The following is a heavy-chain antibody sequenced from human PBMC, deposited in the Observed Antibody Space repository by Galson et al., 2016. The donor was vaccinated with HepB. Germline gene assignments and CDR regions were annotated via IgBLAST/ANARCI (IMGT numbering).Heavy chain of an antibody. D-gene: IGHD3-3*01. V-gene: IGHV3-15*01. CDR1: GFTFSDAW. Sequence: SLRLSCAASGFTFSDAWMSWVRQAPGKGLEWVGRIKSKAYGGTTEYAASARGTFIISRDDSKNTADLQMNSLKTEDTAVYYCSRVVVLDYDFWSGYPDFDSWGQGTLVTVSS. CDR2: IKSKAYGGTT. CDR3: SRVVVLDYDFWSGYPDFDS. J-gene: IGHJ4*02.